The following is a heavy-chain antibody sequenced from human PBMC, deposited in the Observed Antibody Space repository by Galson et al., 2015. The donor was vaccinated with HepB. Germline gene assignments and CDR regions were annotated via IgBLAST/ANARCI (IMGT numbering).Heavy chain of an antibody. CDR3: VRDGNTGTVDLDY. J-gene: IGHJ4*02. CDR2: INGGGSST. CDR1: GFTFSNYW. V-gene: IGHV3-74*01. Sequence: SLRLSCAASGFTFSNYWIYWVRQAPGKGLVWVSRINGGGSSTSYVDSVKGRFTISRDDAKNMLYLQMDSLRAEDTAVYYCVRDGNTGTVDLDYWGQGTLVTVSS. D-gene: IGHD5-18*01.